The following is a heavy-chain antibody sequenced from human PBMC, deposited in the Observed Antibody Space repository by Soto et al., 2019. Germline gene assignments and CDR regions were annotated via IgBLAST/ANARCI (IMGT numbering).Heavy chain of an antibody. J-gene: IGHJ5*02. CDR2: INHSGST. V-gene: IGHV4-34*01. D-gene: IGHD2-2*01. CDR3: ARVWRLGYCSSTSCCKRNWFDP. CDR1: GGSFSGYY. Sequence: QVQLQQWGAGLLKPSETLSLTCAVYGGSFSGYYWSWIRQPPGKGLEWIGEINHSGSTNYNPSLKTRVTLSVDTSKNQFSLTLSSVTAADTAVYYCARVWRLGYCSSTSCCKRNWFDPWGQGTLVTVSS.